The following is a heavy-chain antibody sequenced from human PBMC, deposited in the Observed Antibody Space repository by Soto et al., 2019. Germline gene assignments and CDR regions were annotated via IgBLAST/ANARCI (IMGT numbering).Heavy chain of an antibody. Sequence: QVQVVESGGGVVQPGRSLRLSCAASGFTFSSFGMHWVRQAPGKGLEWVSLIWYDGSKKSYGDSVKGRFTISRDNSRNTVYLQMNSLRADDTAVYYCARDASYYSLWSGDCPSRNGMDVWGQGTTVTVSS. CDR2: IWYDGSKK. D-gene: IGHD3-3*01. CDR3: ARDASYYSLWSGDCPSRNGMDV. V-gene: IGHV3-33*01. J-gene: IGHJ6*02. CDR1: GFTFSSFG.